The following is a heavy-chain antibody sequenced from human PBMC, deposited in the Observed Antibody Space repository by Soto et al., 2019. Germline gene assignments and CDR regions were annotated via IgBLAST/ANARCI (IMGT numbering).Heavy chain of an antibody. CDR1: GFSFSGYI. CDR3: AREGCSRNFDY. J-gene: IGHJ4*02. Sequence: EVQLVESGGGLVKPGGSLRLSCAASGFSFSGYIMNWVRQAPEKGMEWVSSISSSSSYIYYAESVKGRFTISRDNAKNSLHLQMNCLRAEDTAVYYCAREGCSRNFDYWGQGTLVTVSS. D-gene: IGHD3-10*02. V-gene: IGHV3-21*01. CDR2: ISSSSSYI.